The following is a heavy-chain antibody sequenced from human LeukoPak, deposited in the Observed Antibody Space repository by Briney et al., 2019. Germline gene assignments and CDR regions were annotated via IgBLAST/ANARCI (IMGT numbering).Heavy chain of an antibody. Sequence: PSETLSLTCTVSGGSISSYYWSWIRQPPGKGREWIGYMYFSGTTNYNPSLKSRVTISVDTSKTQFSLKLNSVTAADTAVYYCARGQGSHSSTLVHWGQGTLVTVSS. J-gene: IGHJ1*01. CDR1: GGSISSYY. CDR2: MYFSGTT. D-gene: IGHD6-13*01. V-gene: IGHV4-59*01. CDR3: ARGQGSHSSTLVH.